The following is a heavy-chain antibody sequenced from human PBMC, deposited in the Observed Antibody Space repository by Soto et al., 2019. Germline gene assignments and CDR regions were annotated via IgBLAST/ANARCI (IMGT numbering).Heavy chain of an antibody. J-gene: IGHJ6*02. CDR3: ARDRMATTTYYYYGMDV. Sequence: GGSLRLSCAASGFTFSSYAMHWVRQAPGKGLEWVAVISYDGSNKYYADSVKGRFTISRDNSKNTLYLQMNSLRAEDTAVYYCARDRMATTTYYYYGMDVWGQGTTVTVSS. CDR2: ISYDGSNK. D-gene: IGHD1-1*01. CDR1: GFTFSSYA. V-gene: IGHV3-30-3*01.